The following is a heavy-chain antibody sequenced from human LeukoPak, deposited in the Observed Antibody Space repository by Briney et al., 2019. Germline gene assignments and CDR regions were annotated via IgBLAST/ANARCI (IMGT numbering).Heavy chain of an antibody. J-gene: IGHJ4*02. Sequence: GESLKISCKGSGYSFTSYWIGWVRQMPRKGLEWMGIIYPGDSDTRYSPSFQGQVTISADMSISTAYLQWSSLKASDTAIYYCVRHMPPLRAAHYWGQGTLVTVSS. CDR3: VRHMPPLRAAHY. CDR2: IYPGDSDT. D-gene: IGHD2-15*01. V-gene: IGHV5-51*01. CDR1: GYSFTSYW.